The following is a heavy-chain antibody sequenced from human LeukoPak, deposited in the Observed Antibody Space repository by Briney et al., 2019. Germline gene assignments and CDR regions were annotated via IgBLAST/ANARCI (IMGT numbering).Heavy chain of an antibody. D-gene: IGHD6-6*01. CDR1: GGSISSSSYY. Sequence: SETLSLTCTVSGGSISSSSYYWGWIRQPPGKGLEWIGYIYTSGSTNYNPSLKSRVTISVDTSKNQFSLKLSSVTAADTAVYYCARRGSSSSSHYYYYYMDVWGKGTTVTVSS. J-gene: IGHJ6*03. CDR2: IYTSGST. V-gene: IGHV4-61*05. CDR3: ARRGSSSSSHYYYYYMDV.